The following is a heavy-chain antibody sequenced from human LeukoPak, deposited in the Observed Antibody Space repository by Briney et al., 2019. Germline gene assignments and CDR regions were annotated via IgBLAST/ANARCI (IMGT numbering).Heavy chain of an antibody. CDR2: IYYSGST. D-gene: IGHD3-22*01. J-gene: IGHJ4*02. CDR3: ARVNYYDSSGLDY. Sequence: SETLSLTCTVSGGSISSSSYYWGWIRQPPGKGLEWIGNIYYSGSTYYNPSLKSRVTISVDTSKSQFSLKVNSVTAADTAVYYCARVNYYDSSGLDYWGQGTLVTVS. V-gene: IGHV4-39*07. CDR1: GGSISSSSYY.